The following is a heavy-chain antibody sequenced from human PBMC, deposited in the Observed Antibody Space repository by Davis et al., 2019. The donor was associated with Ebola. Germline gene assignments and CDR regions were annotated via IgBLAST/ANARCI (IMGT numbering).Heavy chain of an antibody. J-gene: IGHJ4*02. V-gene: IGHV1-46*01. CDR3: ARGEDCTSASCSTY. Sequence: AASVKVSCKASGYTFTNYYMHWVRQAPGQGLEWMGMINPNDGRTIYAQNFQGRVTITADISTSTAYMELSSLRSDDTAVYYCARGEDCTSASCSTYWGQGTLVTVSS. CDR1: GYTFTNYY. D-gene: IGHD2-2*01. CDR2: INPNDGRT.